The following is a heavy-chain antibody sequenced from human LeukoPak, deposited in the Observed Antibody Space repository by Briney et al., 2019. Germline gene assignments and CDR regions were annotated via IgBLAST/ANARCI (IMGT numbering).Heavy chain of an antibody. D-gene: IGHD6-19*01. Sequence: SQTLSLTCTVSGGSISSGDYYWSWIRQPPGKGLEWIGYIYYSGSTNYNPSLKSRVTISVDTSKNQFSLKLSSVTAADTAVYYCARVHSSSGWYGGFDYWGQGTLVTVSS. CDR3: ARVHSSSGWYGGFDY. CDR1: GGSISSGDYY. J-gene: IGHJ4*02. CDR2: IYYSGST. V-gene: IGHV4-30-4*01.